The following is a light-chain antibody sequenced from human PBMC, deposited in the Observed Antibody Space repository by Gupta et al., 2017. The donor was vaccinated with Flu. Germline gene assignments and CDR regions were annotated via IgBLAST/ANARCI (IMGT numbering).Light chain of an antibody. CDR3: QQYNSFSLT. Sequence: DIQMTQSPSTLSASVGGRVTLTCRASQSVGYWLAWYQHKPGKAPNLLIYQASTLERGVPSRFSGSGSGTEFTLTISNLQPDDFATYYCQQYNSFSLTFGGGTKVEIK. J-gene: IGKJ4*01. CDR1: QSVGYW. V-gene: IGKV1-5*03. CDR2: QAS.